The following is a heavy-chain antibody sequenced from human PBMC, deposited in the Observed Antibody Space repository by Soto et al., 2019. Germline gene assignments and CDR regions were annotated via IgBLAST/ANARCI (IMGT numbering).Heavy chain of an antibody. CDR1: GYTFTGYY. CDR3: ASDGGAAATPDY. Sequence: XSVKVSCKASGYTFTGYYMHWVRQAPGQGLEWMGWINPNSGGTNYAQKFQGWVTMTRDTSISTAYMELSRLRSDDTAVYYCASDGGAAATPDYWGQGNLVTVSS. V-gene: IGHV1-2*04. CDR2: INPNSGGT. J-gene: IGHJ4*02. D-gene: IGHD2-2*02.